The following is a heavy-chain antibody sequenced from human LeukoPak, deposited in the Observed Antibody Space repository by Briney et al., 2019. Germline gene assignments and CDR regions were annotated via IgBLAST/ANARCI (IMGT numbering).Heavy chain of an antibody. CDR1: GFTFSNYG. CDR3: AKSVGSGSSGMDV. V-gene: IGHV3-30*18. D-gene: IGHD3-10*01. J-gene: IGHJ6*02. Sequence: GGSLRLSCAASGFTFSNYGIHWVRQAPGKGLEWVAVISYDGSNKYYADSVKGRFTISRDNSKNTLYLQMNSLRAEDTAVYYCAKSVGSGSSGMDVWGQGTTVTVSS. CDR2: ISYDGSNK.